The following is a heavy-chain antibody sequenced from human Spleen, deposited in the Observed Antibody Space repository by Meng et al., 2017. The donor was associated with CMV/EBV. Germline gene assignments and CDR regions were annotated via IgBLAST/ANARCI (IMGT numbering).Heavy chain of an antibody. CDR1: GGSISSSSYY. Sequence: KVQQWGAGLLKLSETLSLPCTGSGGSISSSSYYWGWIRQPPGKGLEWIGSIYYSGSTYYNPSLKSRVTISVDTSKNQFSLKLSSVTAADTAVYYCARGAYSSSWTFDYWGQGTLVTVSS. D-gene: IGHD6-13*01. V-gene: IGHV4-39*07. CDR2: IYYSGST. CDR3: ARGAYSSSWTFDY. J-gene: IGHJ4*02.